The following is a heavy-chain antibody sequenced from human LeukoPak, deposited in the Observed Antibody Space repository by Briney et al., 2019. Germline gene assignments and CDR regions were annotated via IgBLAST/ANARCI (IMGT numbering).Heavy chain of an antibody. D-gene: IGHD6-13*01. CDR2: IKQDGSEK. CDR1: GFTFSSYG. Sequence: GGSLRLSCAASGFTFSSYGMSWVRQAPGKGLEWVANIKQDGSEKYYVDSVKGRFTISRDNAKNSLYLQMNSLRAEDTAVYYCARVKQQLHYYYYMDVWGKGTTVTVSS. V-gene: IGHV3-7*01. CDR3: ARVKQQLHYYYYMDV. J-gene: IGHJ6*03.